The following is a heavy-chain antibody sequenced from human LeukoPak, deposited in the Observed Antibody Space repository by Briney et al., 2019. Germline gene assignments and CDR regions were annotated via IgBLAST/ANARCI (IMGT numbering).Heavy chain of an antibody. V-gene: IGHV4-39*01. CDR1: GDSVSRSDSY. J-gene: IGHJ1*01. CDR3: ARRRYYDGSGYLE. Sequence: SETLSLTCSVSGDSVSRSDSYWDWIRQPPGKGLEWIGTIYHSGRTHYSPSLKSRVTMSVDPSNNQFSLNLRSVTAADTAVYYCARRRYYDGSGYLEWGQGTLLSVSS. D-gene: IGHD3-22*01. CDR2: IYHSGRT.